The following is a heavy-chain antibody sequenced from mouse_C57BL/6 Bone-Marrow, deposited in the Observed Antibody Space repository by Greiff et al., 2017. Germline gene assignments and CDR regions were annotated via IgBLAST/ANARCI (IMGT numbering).Heavy chain of an antibody. CDR1: GYAFSSSW. CDR2: IYPGDGDT. Sequence: QVQLKEPGPELVKPGASVKISCKASGYAFSSSWMNWVKQRPGKGLEWIGRIYPGDGDTNYNGKFKGKATQTADKSSSTAYMQLSSLTSEDSAVSFGARAVPLGTLVATGDYWGQGTTLTVSS. CDR3: ARAVPLGTLVATGDY. V-gene: IGHV1-82*01. J-gene: IGHJ2*01. D-gene: IGHD1-1*01.